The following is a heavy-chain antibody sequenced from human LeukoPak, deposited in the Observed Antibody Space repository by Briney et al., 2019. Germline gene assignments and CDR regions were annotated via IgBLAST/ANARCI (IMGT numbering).Heavy chain of an antibody. CDR1: GFTFSSYW. CDR3: ARKGESGLYY. J-gene: IGHJ4*02. V-gene: IGHV3-74*01. Sequence: EGSLRLSCAASGFTFSSYWIHWVRQAPGKGLVWVSRINSDGSSTNYADSVKGRFTISRDNAKNTLYLQMNSLRAEDTAVYYCARKGESGLYYWGQGTLVTVSS. D-gene: IGHD3-16*01. CDR2: INSDGSST.